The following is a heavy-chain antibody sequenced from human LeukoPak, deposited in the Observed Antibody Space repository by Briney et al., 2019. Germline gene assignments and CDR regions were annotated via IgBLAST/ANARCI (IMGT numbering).Heavy chain of an antibody. J-gene: IGHJ3*02. CDR2: ISGSGGST. V-gene: IGHV3-23*01. Sequence: PGGSLRLSCAASGFTFSSYAMSWVRQAPGKGLEWVSAISGSGGSTYYADSVKGRFTISRDNSKNTLYLQMNSLRAEDTAVYYCAKPYSYSSVTTGDAFDIWGQGTMVTVSS. D-gene: IGHD6-19*01. CDR1: GFTFSSYA. CDR3: AKPYSYSSVTTGDAFDI.